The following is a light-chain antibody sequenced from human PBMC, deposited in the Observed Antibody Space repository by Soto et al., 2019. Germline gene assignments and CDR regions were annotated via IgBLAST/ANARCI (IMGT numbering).Light chain of an antibody. J-gene: IGKJ2*01. V-gene: IGKV3-20*01. Sequence: EIVLTQSPGTLSLSPGQRATLSCRASQSVRSRYLAWYQQKPGQAPTLLIYDASSRPGGIPDRFIGSGSGTDFTLTISRLEPEDFAVYYCQQYGDSPYTFGQGTKV. CDR3: QQYGDSPYT. CDR2: DAS. CDR1: QSVRSRY.